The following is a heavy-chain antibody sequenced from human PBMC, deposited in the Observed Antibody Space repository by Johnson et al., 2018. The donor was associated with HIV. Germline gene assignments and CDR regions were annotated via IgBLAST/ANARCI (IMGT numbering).Heavy chain of an antibody. CDR2: VNPNGGDT. CDR1: QFSFTSYY. V-gene: IGHV3-25*05. D-gene: IGHD5/OR15-5a*01. J-gene: IGHJ3*01. Sequence: VQLVESGGGLAQPGGSLRLSCAASQFSFTSYYMNCVRQAPGNGLELVGQVNPNGGDTYLIDSGKDRFNTSRHNAKNTLHLQKNSLRDEDTAVYYCARDLRPPTRTFDLWGQGTMVTVSS. CDR3: ARDLRPPTRTFDL.